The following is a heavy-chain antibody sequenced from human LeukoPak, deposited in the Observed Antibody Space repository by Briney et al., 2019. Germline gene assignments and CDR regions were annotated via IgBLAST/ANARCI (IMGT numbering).Heavy chain of an antibody. CDR1: GGSFSGYY. CDR3: ARKYVSFSGLLDY. CDR2: INHSGST. Sequence: PSETLSLTCAVYGGSFSGYYWSWIRQPPGKGLEWIGEINHSGSTNYNPSLKSRVTISVDTSKNQFSLKLSSVTAADTAVYYCARKYVSFSGLLDYWGQGTLVTVSS. J-gene: IGHJ4*02. D-gene: IGHD3-22*01. V-gene: IGHV4-34*01.